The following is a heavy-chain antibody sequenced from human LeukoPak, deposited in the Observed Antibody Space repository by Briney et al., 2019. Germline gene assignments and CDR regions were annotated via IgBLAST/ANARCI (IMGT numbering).Heavy chain of an antibody. CDR3: ASYGGSGIYFRPIDP. D-gene: IGHD1-26*01. CDR2: IYYSGST. V-gene: IGHV4-39*07. CDR1: GGSISSSSYF. Sequence: PSETLSLTCTVSGGSISSSSYFWGWIRQPPGKGLEWIGSIYYSGSTYYNPSLKSRVTISVDTSKNQFSLKLSSVTAADTAVYYCASYGGSGIYFRPIDPWGQGIQVIVSS. J-gene: IGHJ5*02.